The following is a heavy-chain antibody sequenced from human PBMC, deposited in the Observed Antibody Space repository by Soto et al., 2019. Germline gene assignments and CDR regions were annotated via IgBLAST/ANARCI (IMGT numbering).Heavy chain of an antibody. J-gene: IGHJ4*02. D-gene: IGHD5-18*01. CDR2: INHSGST. CDR1: GGSFSGYY. Sequence: SETLSLTCAVYGGSFSGYYWSWIRQPPGKGLEWIGEINHSGSTNYNPSLKSRITISVDTSKNQFSLKLSSVTAADTAVYYCAREGYSYGRSIDYWGQGTLVTVSS. V-gene: IGHV4-34*01. CDR3: AREGYSYGRSIDY.